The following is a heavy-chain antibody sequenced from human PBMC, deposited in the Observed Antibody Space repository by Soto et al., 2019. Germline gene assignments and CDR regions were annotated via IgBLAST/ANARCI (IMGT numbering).Heavy chain of an antibody. D-gene: IGHD6-6*01. CDR3: AADLHSSSAGY. V-gene: IGHV1-58*01. J-gene: IGHJ4*02. Sequence: SVKVSCKASGFTFTSSAVQWVRQARGQRLEWIGWIVVGSGNTNYAQKFQERVTITRDVSTSTAYMELSSLRSEDTAVYYCAADLHSSSAGYWGQGTLVTVSS. CDR2: IVVGSGNT. CDR1: GFTFTSSA.